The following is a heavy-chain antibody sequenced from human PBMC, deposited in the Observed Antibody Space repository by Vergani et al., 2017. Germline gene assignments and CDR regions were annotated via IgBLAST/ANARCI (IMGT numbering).Heavy chain of an antibody. CDR2: IDHTGRP. D-gene: IGHD4-11*01. Sequence: QVQLQQWGGGLLKPSETLSLTCVVNGGSFTSYHWTWIRQSPGEGLEWVGDIDHTGRPDYNPSLKSRLTMSVDKSRNQFSLTRHYVTATDTSIYFCARVNTETNGHLCYSYYVDVWGQGTAVTVS. CDR3: ARVNTETNGHLCYSYYVDV. V-gene: IGHV4-34*01. CDR1: GGSFTSYH. J-gene: IGHJ6*03.